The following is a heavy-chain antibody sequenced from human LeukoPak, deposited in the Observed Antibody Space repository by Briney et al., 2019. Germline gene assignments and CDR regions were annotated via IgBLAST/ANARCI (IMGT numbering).Heavy chain of an antibody. D-gene: IGHD2-2*01. Sequence: GGSLRLSCAASGFTFSSYAMSWVRQAPGKGLEWVSAISGSGGSTYYAQKFQGRVTMTRDTSTSTVYMELSSLRSDDTAVYYCARDKHCSSTSCGYNWFDPWGQGTLVTVSS. CDR2: ISGSGGST. J-gene: IGHJ5*02. V-gene: IGHV3-23*01. CDR3: ARDKHCSSTSCGYNWFDP. CDR1: GFTFSSYA.